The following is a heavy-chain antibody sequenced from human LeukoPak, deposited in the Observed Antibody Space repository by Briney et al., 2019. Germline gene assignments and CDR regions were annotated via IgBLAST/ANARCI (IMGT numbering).Heavy chain of an antibody. D-gene: IGHD6-6*01. V-gene: IGHV1-3*01. J-gene: IGHJ4*02. CDR2: INAGNGNT. CDR1: GYTFIRYA. Sequence: GASVKVSCTASGYTFIRYAMHWVRQAPGQRLEWMGWINAGNGNTKYSQKFQGRVTITRDTSASTAYMELSSLRSEDTAVYYCARGSIAARGYFDYWGQGTLVTVSS. CDR3: ARGSIAARGYFDY.